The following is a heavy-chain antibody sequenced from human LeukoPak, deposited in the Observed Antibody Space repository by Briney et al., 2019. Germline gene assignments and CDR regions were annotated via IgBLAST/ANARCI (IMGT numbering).Heavy chain of an antibody. J-gene: IGHJ3*02. Sequence: GSSVKVSCKASGGTFSSYAISWVRQAPGQGLEWMGGIIPIFGTANYAQKFQGRVTITADESTSTAYMELSSLRSEDTAVYYCARVGQWRNYNAFDIWGQGTMVTVSS. CDR2: IIPIFGTA. V-gene: IGHV1-69*01. CDR1: GGTFSSYA. D-gene: IGHD1-7*01. CDR3: ARVGQWRNYNAFDI.